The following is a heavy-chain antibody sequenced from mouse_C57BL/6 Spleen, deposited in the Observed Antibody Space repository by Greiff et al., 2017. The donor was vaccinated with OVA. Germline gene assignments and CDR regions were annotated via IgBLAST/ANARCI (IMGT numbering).Heavy chain of an antibody. Sequence: VKLQESGPELVKPGASVKISCKASGYAFSSSWMNWVKQRPGKGLEWIGRIYPGDGDTNYNGKFKGKATLTADKSSSTAYMQLSSLTSEDSAVYFWAREYYYGSSHWYFDVWGTGTTVTVSS. J-gene: IGHJ1*03. D-gene: IGHD1-1*01. V-gene: IGHV1-82*01. CDR2: IYPGDGDT. CDR1: GYAFSSSW. CDR3: AREYYYGSSHWYFDV.